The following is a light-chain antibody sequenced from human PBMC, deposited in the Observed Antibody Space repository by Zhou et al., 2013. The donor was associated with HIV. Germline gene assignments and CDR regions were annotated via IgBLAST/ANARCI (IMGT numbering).Light chain of an antibody. CDR3: QQYLYPPRT. CDR1: QSISSY. J-gene: IGKJ1*01. Sequence: DIQMTQSPSSLSASVGDRVTITCRASQSISSYLNWYQLKPGKAPKLLIYAASSLQSGVPSRFSGSGSGTDFNLTISTLQPDDFAVYYCQQYLYPPRTFGQGTKVEVK. CDR2: AAS. V-gene: IGKV1-39*01.